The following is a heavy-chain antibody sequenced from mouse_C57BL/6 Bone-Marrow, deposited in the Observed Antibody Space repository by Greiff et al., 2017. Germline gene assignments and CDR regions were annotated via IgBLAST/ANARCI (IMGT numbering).Heavy chain of an antibody. CDR1: GYAFSSSW. CDR2: IYPGDGDT. Sequence: VQLKESGPELVKPGASVKISCKASGYAFSSSWMNWVKQRPGKGLEWIGRIYPGDGDTNYNGKFKGKATLTADKSSSTAYMQLSSLTSEDSAVYFCARPYDGYYVVAYWGQGTLVTVSA. V-gene: IGHV1-82*01. J-gene: IGHJ3*01. CDR3: ARPYDGYYVVAY. D-gene: IGHD2-3*01.